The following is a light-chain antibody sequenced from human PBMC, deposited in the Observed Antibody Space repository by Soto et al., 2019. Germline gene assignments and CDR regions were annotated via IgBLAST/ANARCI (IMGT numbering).Light chain of an antibody. CDR3: QQYNSFSLIT. V-gene: IGKV1-5*01. Sequence: DIQMTQSPSTLSASVGDRVTITCRASQSISRWLAWSQQKPGKAPKILISDASILESGVPSRFSGSGSGTEFTLTISSLQPDDFATYFCQQYNSFSLITFGQGTRLEIK. J-gene: IGKJ5*01. CDR2: DAS. CDR1: QSISRW.